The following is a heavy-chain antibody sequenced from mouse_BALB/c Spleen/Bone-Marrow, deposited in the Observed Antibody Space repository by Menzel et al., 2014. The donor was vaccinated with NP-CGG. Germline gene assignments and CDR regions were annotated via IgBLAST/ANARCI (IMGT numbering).Heavy chain of an antibody. Sequence: EVMLVESGGGLVQPGGSLKLSCAASGFDFSRYWMTWVRQAPGKGLEWIGEINPASSTINYTPSLKDKFIISRDNAKNTLYLQMSKVRSEDTALYYCAKNYYYGYAAYWGQGTLVTVSA. CDR1: GFDFSRYW. V-gene: IGHV4-1*02. D-gene: IGHD1-2*01. CDR3: AKNYYYGYAAY. CDR2: INPASSTI. J-gene: IGHJ3*01.